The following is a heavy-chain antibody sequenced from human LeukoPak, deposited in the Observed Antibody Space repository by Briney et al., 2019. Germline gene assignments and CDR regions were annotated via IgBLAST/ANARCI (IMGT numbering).Heavy chain of an antibody. V-gene: IGHV3-23*01. CDR3: AKDRNYGHYDY. CDR1: GFTFSSYA. J-gene: IGHJ4*02. CDR2: ISGSGGST. Sequence: GASLRLSCAASGFTFSSYAMSWVRQAPGKGLEWVSAISGSGGSTYYADSVKGRFTISRDNSKNTLYLQMNSLRAEDAAVYYCAKDRNYGHYDYWGQGTLVTVSS. D-gene: IGHD3-10*01.